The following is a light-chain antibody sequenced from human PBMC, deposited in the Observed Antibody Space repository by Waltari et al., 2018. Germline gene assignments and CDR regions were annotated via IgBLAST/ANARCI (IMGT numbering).Light chain of an antibody. CDR1: RSHVRGPNY. CDR2: EVS. Sequence: QSALPQPPSASGSPGHSVTPPCTDSRSHVRGPNYVSWYQQHPGKAPNLMISEVSERPSGVPDRFSGSKSGNTASLTVSGLQAEDEADYYCSSYAGTNNLVFGGGTKLTVL. J-gene: IGLJ2*01. CDR3: SSYAGTNNLV. V-gene: IGLV2-8*01.